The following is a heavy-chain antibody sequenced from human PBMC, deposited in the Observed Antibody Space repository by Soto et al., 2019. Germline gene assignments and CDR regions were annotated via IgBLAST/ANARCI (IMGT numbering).Heavy chain of an antibody. D-gene: IGHD2-2*01. Sequence: SETLSLTCTVSGGSISSSIYYWGWIRQPPGKGLEWIGSIFYSGSTYYNPSLKSRVTISVDTSKNQFSLKLSSVTAADTAVYYCAREVVTAGNSVDYWGQGTLVTVSS. CDR3: AREVVTAGNSVDY. CDR2: IFYSGST. V-gene: IGHV4-39*07. CDR1: GGSISSSIYY. J-gene: IGHJ4*02.